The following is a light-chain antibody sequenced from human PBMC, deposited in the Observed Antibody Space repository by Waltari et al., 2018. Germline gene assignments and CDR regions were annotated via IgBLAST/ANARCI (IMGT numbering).Light chain of an antibody. Sequence: EIVLTLSPGTLSLSPGERATLSCRASQSVSSIYLAWYQQKPGQAPRLLIYGASSRATGISDRFSGSGSGTDFTLTISRLEPEDFAVYYCQQYGSSPPYSFGQGTKLEIK. CDR1: QSVSSIY. CDR2: GAS. V-gene: IGKV3-20*01. CDR3: QQYGSSPPYS. J-gene: IGKJ2*03.